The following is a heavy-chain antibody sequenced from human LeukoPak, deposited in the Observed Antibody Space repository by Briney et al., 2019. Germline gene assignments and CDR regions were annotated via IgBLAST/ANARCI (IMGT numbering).Heavy chain of an antibody. CDR2: IKQDGSET. D-gene: IGHD3-22*01. V-gene: IGHV3-7*01. Sequence: GGSLRLSCAASGFSFVNHWMSRVRQAPGKGLEWLANIKQDGSETYYLDSVKGRFTVSRDNAKNSLYLQMNTLRAEDTAIYYCARDPRYSYDDSGTFDSWGQGTLVIVSS. CDR1: GFSFVNHW. J-gene: IGHJ4*02. CDR3: ARDPRYSYDDSGTFDS.